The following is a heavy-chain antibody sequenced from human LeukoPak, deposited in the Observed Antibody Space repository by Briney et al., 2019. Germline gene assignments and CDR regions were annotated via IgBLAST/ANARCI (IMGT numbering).Heavy chain of an antibody. CDR2: MKPNTGKT. V-gene: IGHV1-8*01. J-gene: IGHJ6*02. CDR3: ARSAEIGGYWPKVVVDV. Sequence: ASVKVSCKASGYTFNNYDINWPRQATGQGLEWMGWMKPNTGKTGYAQNFQGRVTMTSNTSISTAYMELSSLRSDDTAVYYCARSAEIGGYWPKVVVDVWGQGTTVTVSS. D-gene: IGHD3-22*01. CDR1: GYTFNNYD.